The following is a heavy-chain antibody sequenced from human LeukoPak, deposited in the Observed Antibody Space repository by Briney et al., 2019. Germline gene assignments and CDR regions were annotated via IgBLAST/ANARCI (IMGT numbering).Heavy chain of an antibody. CDR2: IIPILGIA. V-gene: IGHV1-69*04. CDR3: ARDLYGSGSYYDAFDI. CDR1: GGTFSSYA. J-gene: IGHJ3*02. Sequence: SVKVSCKASGGTFSSYAISWVRQAPGQGLEWMGRIIPILGIANYAQKFQGRVTITADKSTSTAYMELSSLRSEDTAVYYCARDLYGSGSYYDAFDIWGQGTMVTVSS. D-gene: IGHD3-10*01.